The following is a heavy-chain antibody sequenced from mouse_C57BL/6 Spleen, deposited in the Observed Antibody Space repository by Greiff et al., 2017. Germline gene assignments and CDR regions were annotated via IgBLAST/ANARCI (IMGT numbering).Heavy chain of an antibody. CDR3: TTDITTVDYYAMDY. CDR2: IDPEDGDT. CDR1: GFNIKDYY. Sequence: VQLQQSGAELVRPGASVKLSCTASGFNIKDYYMHWVKQRPEQGLEWIGRIDPEDGDTEYAPKFQGKATMTADTSSNTAYLQLSSLTSEDTAVYYCTTDITTVDYYAMDYWGQGTSVTVSS. D-gene: IGHD1-1*01. V-gene: IGHV14-1*01. J-gene: IGHJ4*01.